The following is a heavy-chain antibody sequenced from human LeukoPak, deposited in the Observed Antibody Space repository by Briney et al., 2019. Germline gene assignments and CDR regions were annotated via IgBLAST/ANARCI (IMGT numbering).Heavy chain of an antibody. CDR1: GYTFTGYY. CDR2: ISAYNGNT. CDR3: ARDSFPYYDSSGYYWYFDL. V-gene: IGHV1-18*04. D-gene: IGHD3-22*01. J-gene: IGHJ2*01. Sequence: ASVKVSCKASGYTFTGYYMHWVRQAPGQGLEWMGWISAYNGNTNYAQKLQGRVTMTTDTSTSTAYMELRSLRSDDTAVYYCARDSFPYYDSSGYYWYFDLWGRGTLVTVSS.